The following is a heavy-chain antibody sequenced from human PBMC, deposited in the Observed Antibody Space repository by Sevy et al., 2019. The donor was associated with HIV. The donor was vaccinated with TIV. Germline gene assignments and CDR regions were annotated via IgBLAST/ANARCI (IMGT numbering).Heavy chain of an antibody. V-gene: IGHV3-7*01. J-gene: IGHJ4*02. D-gene: IGHD4-17*01. CDR2: IKQDGSEI. Sequence: GGSLRLSCAASGFSFSWYWMSWVRQTPDKGLEWVANIKQDGSEIYYGDSVKGRFTISRDNAKNSLYLQMNSLRVEDTGVYYCARDSAMTKDSWGQGTLVTVSS. CDR1: GFSFSWYW. CDR3: ARDSAMTKDS.